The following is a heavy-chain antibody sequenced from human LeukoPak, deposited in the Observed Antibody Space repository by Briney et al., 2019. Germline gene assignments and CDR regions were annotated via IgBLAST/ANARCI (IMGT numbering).Heavy chain of an antibody. Sequence: SETLSLTCTVSGGSISSYYWSWIRQPPGKGLEWIGYIYYSGSTNYNSSLKSRVTISVDTSKNQFSLKLSSVTAADTAVYYCARNAGGYSSSWYPLALDYWGQGTLVTVSS. CDR2: IYYSGST. D-gene: IGHD6-13*01. J-gene: IGHJ4*02. V-gene: IGHV4-59*01. CDR1: GGSISSYY. CDR3: ARNAGGYSSSWYPLALDY.